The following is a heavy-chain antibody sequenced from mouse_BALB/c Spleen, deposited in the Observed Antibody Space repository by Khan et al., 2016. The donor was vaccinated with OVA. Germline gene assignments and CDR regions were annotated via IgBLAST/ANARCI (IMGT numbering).Heavy chain of an antibody. CDR3: TKVDYAYGDSSAVDY. J-gene: IGHJ4*01. V-gene: IGHV3-6*02. D-gene: IGHD1-2*01. CDR2: ISFDGNN. CDR1: GYSITTDYY. Sequence: EVQLQESGPGLVKPSQSLSLTCSVTGYSITTDYYWNWIRQFPGNKLEWMGYISFDGNNNYNPSLKNRISITRDTSKNQFFLRLNSVTTEDTGTYYCTKVDYAYGDSSAVDYWGQGTSVTVSS.